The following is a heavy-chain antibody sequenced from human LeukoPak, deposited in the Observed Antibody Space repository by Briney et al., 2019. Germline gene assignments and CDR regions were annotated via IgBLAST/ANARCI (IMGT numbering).Heavy chain of an antibody. V-gene: IGHV3-74*01. D-gene: IGHD1-14*01. CDR3: ARSNQADDY. CDR2: INPGGSST. J-gene: IGHJ4*02. CDR1: GFTFSSYW. Sequence: GGSMRPSCAASGFTFSSYWMHWVRQFPGKGLVWVSRINPGGSSTAYADSVKGRFTISRDNAKNTLYLQMDSLRAEDTAIYYCARSNQADDYWGQGTLVTVSS.